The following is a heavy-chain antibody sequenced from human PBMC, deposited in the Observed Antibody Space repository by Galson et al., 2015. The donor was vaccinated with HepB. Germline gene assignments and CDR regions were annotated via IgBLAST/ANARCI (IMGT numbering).Heavy chain of an antibody. Sequence: CAISGDSVSNHIVAWNWIRQSPSRGLEWLGRTYYRSKWINDYAVSVESRITIHPDTSKNHFSLQLKSVTPEDTAMYYCAREGGSNFDYWGQGTLVTVSS. V-gene: IGHV6-1*01. J-gene: IGHJ4*02. CDR2: TYYRSKWIN. CDR1: GDSVSNHIVA. CDR3: AREGGSNFDY. D-gene: IGHD1-26*01.